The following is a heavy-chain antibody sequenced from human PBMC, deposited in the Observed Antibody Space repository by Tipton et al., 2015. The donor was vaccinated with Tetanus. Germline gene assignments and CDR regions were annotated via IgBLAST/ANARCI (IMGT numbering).Heavy chain of an antibody. CDR3: ARVGNTMIGGQATHFDY. CDR2: VYYSGSA. J-gene: IGHJ4*02. V-gene: IGHV4-31*03. CDR1: GGSVNSDRYY. Sequence: TLSLTCTVSGGSVNSDRYYWTWIRQHPGKGLEWIGYVYYSGSATYNPSLKRRVVISVDTSKDQFSLKMNSVTAADTAVYYCARVGNTMIGGQATHFDYWGPGALVTVSS. D-gene: IGHD3-10*01.